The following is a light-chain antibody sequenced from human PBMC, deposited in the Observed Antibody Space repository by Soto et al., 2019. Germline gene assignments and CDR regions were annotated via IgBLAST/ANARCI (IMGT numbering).Light chain of an antibody. V-gene: IGLV2-14*01. CDR2: DVS. CDR3: SSYTSGSTPNLV. CDR1: SSDVGGYNY. Sequence: QSVLTQPASVSGSPGQSITISCTGTSSDVGGYNYVSWYQQHPGKAPKLMIYDVSNRPSGVSNRFSGSKSGNTASLTISGLQAEDEDDDYCSSYTSGSTPNLVFGGGTKLTVL. J-gene: IGLJ2*01.